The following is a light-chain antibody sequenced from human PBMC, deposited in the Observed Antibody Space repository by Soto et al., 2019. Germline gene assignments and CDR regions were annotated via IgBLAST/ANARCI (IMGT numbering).Light chain of an antibody. J-gene: IGLJ1*01. CDR2: YDN. V-gene: IGLV1-44*01. Sequence: QLVLTQPPSASGTPVQRVTISCSGSNSNIGSNTVNWYQQLPGTAPKLLIYYDNLRPSGVPDRISGSKSGTSASLAISGLQSDDEADYYCAAWDDSLNGRVFGTGTKLTVL. CDR1: NSNIGSNT. CDR3: AAWDDSLNGRV.